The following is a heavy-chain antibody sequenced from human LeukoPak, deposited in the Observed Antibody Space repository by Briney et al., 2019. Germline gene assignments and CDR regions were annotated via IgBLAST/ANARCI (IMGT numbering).Heavy chain of an antibody. V-gene: IGHV3-23*01. CDR2: ISGSGGST. Sequence: GGSLRLSCAASGFAFSNYAMTWVRQAPGKGLDLGSVISGSGGSTFYADSVKGRFTISRDNSKDTLYLQMNSMRAEDTAVYYCAKDIYYYSSGYSEFDYWGQGTLVTVSS. J-gene: IGHJ4*02. CDR1: GFAFSNYA. CDR3: AKDIYYYSSGYSEFDY. D-gene: IGHD3-22*01.